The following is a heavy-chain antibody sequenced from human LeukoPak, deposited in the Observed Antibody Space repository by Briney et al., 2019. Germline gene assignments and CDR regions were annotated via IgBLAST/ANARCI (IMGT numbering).Heavy chain of an antibody. Sequence: GKSLRLSCAASGFTFSSYGMHWVRQAPGKGLEWVAVIWYDGSNKYYADSVKGRFTISRDNSKNTLYLQMKSLRAEDTAVYYCARVGVATIEPEDYYYYYGMDVWGKGTTVSVCS. D-gene: IGHD5-12*01. CDR2: IWYDGSNK. V-gene: IGHV3-33*01. J-gene: IGHJ6*04. CDR1: GFTFSSYG. CDR3: ARVGVATIEPEDYYYYYGMDV.